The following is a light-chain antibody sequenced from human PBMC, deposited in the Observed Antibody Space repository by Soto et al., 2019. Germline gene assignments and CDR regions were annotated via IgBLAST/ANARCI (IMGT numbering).Light chain of an antibody. CDR1: QDIRKD. V-gene: IGKV1-6*01. CDR2: GAS. CDR3: LQDYNYPFT. J-gene: IGKJ2*01. Sequence: IQMTQSPSTLSASVGDRVTITCRASQDIRKDLAWYQQKPGKAPQILIYGASTLQTGVASRFSGSGSATDFTLTISSLQPEDSAAYYCLQDYNYPFTFGQGTKVDIK.